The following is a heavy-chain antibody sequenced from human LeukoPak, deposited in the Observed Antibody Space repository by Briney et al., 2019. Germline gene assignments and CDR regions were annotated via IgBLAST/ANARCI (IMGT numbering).Heavy chain of an antibody. V-gene: IGHV4-59*01. D-gene: IGHD2-2*01. CDR3: ARLWGYCSSTSCYGASYFDT. CDR2: IHYSGNT. J-gene: IGHJ5*02. Sequence: SETLSLTCTVAGGSINSYYWSWIRQPPGKGLEWIGYIHYSGNTNYNPSLKSRVTISIDMYKKQFSLKLSSVTAADTAVYYCARLWGYCSSTSCYGASYFDTWGQGTLVTVSS. CDR1: GGSINSYY.